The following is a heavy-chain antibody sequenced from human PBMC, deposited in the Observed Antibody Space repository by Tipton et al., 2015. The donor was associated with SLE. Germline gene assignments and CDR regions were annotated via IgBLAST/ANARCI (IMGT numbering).Heavy chain of an antibody. CDR1: GGSISSYY. D-gene: IGHD5-12*01. Sequence: TLSLTCTVSGGSISSYYWSWIRQPPGKGLEWIGYIYYSGSTNYNPPLKSRVTISVDTPKNQFSLKLSSVTAADTAVYYCAGTDETGGSPIVATTRVDYWGQGTLVTVSS. CDR2: IYYSGST. CDR3: AGTDETGGSPIVATTRVDY. J-gene: IGHJ4*02. V-gene: IGHV4-59*08.